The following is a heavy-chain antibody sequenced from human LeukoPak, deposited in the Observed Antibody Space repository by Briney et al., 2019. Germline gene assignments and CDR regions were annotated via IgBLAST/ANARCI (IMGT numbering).Heavy chain of an antibody. D-gene: IGHD3-10*01. CDR2: IRFDGSSK. CDR3: ASLWFGELLATDY. J-gene: IGHJ4*02. CDR1: GFTFSTFG. V-gene: IGHV3-30*02. Sequence: SGGSLRLSCVVSGFTFSTFGMHWVRQAPGKGLEWVAFIRFDGSSKYYADSVKGRFTISRDNSKNTLYLQMNSLRAEDTAVYYCASLWFGELLATDYWGQGTLVTVSS.